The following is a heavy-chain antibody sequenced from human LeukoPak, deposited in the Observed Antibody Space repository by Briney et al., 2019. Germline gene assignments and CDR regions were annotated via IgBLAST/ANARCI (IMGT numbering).Heavy chain of an antibody. D-gene: IGHD4-23*01. V-gene: IGHV3-11*05. Sequence: PGGSLRLSCAASGFTFSDFFMNWIRQAPGKGLEWVACISSRGTYTNYADSVKGRFTISRDNTKNSLFLQMESLGAEDTAIYYCARDRWELLGAGHYFDYWGQGALLTVSS. CDR2: ISSRGTYT. CDR3: ARDRWELLGAGHYFDY. CDR1: GFTFSDFF. J-gene: IGHJ4*02.